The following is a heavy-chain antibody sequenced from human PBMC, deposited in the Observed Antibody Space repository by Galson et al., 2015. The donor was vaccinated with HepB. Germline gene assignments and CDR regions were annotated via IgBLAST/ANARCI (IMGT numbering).Heavy chain of an antibody. CDR3: ARGSMDYSTSHRPSYFYYMDV. J-gene: IGHJ6*03. CDR1: GFTVSNYG. D-gene: IGHD6-6*01. CDR2: IWHDGSDK. V-gene: IGHV3-33*01. Sequence: SLRLSCAASGFTVSNYGMHWVRQAPGKGLEWVAVIWHDGSDKYYADSEKGRFTISRDNSENTLFLQVNGLRAEVTAVYYCARGSMDYSTSHRPSYFYYMDVWGKGATVTVSS.